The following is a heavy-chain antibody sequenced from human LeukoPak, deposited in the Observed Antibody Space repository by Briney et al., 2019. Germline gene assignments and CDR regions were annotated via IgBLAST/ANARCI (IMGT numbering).Heavy chain of an antibody. D-gene: IGHD3-3*01. Sequence: SETLSLTCTVSGGSISSYYWSWIRQPPGKGLEWIGYIYYSGSTNYNPSLKSRVTISVDTSKNQFSLKLSSVTAVDTAVYYCARGIPYYDFWSGLDYWGQGTLVTVSS. J-gene: IGHJ4*02. CDR1: GGSISSYY. CDR2: IYYSGST. CDR3: ARGIPYYDFWSGLDY. V-gene: IGHV4-59*01.